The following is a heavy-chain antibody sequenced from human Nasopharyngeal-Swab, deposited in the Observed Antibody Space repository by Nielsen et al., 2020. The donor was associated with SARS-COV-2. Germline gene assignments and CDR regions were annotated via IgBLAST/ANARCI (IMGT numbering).Heavy chain of an antibody. Sequence: LKISCAASGFAFDDYAMHWVRQAPGKGLEWVAGISWNSGSIGYADSVKGRFTISRDNAKNSLYLQMNSLRAEDTALYYCARYCSTTSCPRGFDYWGQGTLVTVSS. V-gene: IGHV3-9*01. CDR2: ISWNSGSI. D-gene: IGHD2-2*01. CDR1: GFAFDDYA. J-gene: IGHJ4*02. CDR3: ARYCSTTSCPRGFDY.